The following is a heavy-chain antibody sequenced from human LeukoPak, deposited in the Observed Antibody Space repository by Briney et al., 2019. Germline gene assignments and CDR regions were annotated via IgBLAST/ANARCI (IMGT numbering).Heavy chain of an antibody. D-gene: IGHD2-15*01. CDR1: GGSINYYY. V-gene: IGHV4-59*01. CDR2: SYSSGNT. Sequence: PSETLSLTCTVSGGSINYYYWNWIRQPPGKGLEWIGYSYSSGNTRYNPTLRSRDTMSVETSKNQFSLRLTSVTPADTAVYYCARVGRYCSGGSCYGENWFDPWGQGTLVTVSS. J-gene: IGHJ5*02. CDR3: ARVGRYCSGGSCYGENWFDP.